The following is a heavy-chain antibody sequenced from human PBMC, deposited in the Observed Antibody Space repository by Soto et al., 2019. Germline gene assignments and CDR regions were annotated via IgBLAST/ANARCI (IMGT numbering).Heavy chain of an antibody. Sequence: GGSLRLSCAASGFTFSSYAMSWVRQAPGKGLEWVSAISGSGGSTYYADSVKGRFTTSRDNSKNTLYLQMNSLRAEDTAVYYCAKPPKYCSGGSCYFDYWGQGTLVTVSS. CDR2: ISGSGGST. J-gene: IGHJ4*02. CDR3: AKPPKYCSGGSCYFDY. D-gene: IGHD2-15*01. V-gene: IGHV3-23*01. CDR1: GFTFSSYA.